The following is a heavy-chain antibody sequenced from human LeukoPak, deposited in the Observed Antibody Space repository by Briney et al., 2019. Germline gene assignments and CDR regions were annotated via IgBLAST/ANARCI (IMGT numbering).Heavy chain of an antibody. CDR2: IYYTGST. V-gene: IGHV4-59*08. J-gene: IGHJ5*02. CDR3: ARRTTVTPNWFDP. D-gene: IGHD4-17*01. CDR1: GVPISTYQ. Sequence: KASETLSLTCTVSGVPISTYQCSWIRHPPGKGLEWIGYIYYTGSTNYNPSLRSRVTISLDTSKNQFSLRVNSVTAADTAVYYCARRTTVTPNWFDPWGQGTLVTVSS.